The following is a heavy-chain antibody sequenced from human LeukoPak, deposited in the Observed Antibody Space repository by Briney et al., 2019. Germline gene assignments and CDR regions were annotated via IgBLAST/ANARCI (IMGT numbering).Heavy chain of an antibody. J-gene: IGHJ4*02. V-gene: IGHV3-33*01. CDR1: GFXFSNYG. Sequence: PGRSLRLSCAASGFXFSNYGIHWVRQAPGKGLEWVAVIWYDGSNKDYADSVKGRITISRDNSKNTLYLQMNSLRAEDTAVYYCARDEEYSGSYGGSYFDYWGQGTLVTVSS. CDR3: ARDEEYSGSYGGSYFDY. CDR2: IWYDGSNK. D-gene: IGHD1-26*01.